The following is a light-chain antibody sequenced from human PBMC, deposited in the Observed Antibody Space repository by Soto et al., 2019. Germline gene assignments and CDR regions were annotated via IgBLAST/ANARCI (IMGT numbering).Light chain of an antibody. V-gene: IGKV3-15*01. J-gene: IGKJ4*01. CDR3: QHYYKWPLT. CDR1: QSVGTN. CDR2: DAS. Sequence: VLTQSPGTLSSSPGERATLSCRASQSVGTNLAWYQQKPGQAPRLLIYDASTRATAFPARFSGSGSGTDFTLTITSLQSEDSAVYYCQHYYKWPLTFGGGTKVE.